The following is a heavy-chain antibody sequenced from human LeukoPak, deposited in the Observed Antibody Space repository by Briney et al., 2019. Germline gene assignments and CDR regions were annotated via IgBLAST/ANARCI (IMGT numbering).Heavy chain of an antibody. Sequence: GGSLRLSCAASGFTFSSYAMSWVRQAPGKGLEWVSAISGSGGSTYYADSVKGRFTTSRDNSKNTLYLQMNSLRAEDTAVYYCAKVNRNYDILTGYFDYWGQGTLVTVSS. CDR1: GFTFSSYA. CDR3: AKVNRNYDILTGYFDY. J-gene: IGHJ4*02. CDR2: ISGSGGST. D-gene: IGHD3-9*01. V-gene: IGHV3-23*01.